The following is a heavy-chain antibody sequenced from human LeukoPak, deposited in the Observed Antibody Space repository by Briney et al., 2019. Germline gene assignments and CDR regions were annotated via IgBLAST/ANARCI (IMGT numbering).Heavy chain of an antibody. J-gene: IGHJ4*02. CDR1: GGSISSGGYY. D-gene: IGHD6-6*01. CDR2: IYHSGST. Sequence: PSETLSLTCTVSGGSISSGGYYWSWIRQPPGKGLEWIGNIYHSGSTYYNPFLKSRVTISVDRSKNQFSLKLSSVTAADTAVYYCTRDMSSSSGLAYWGQGTLVTVSS. CDR3: TRDMSSSSGLAY. V-gene: IGHV4-30-2*01.